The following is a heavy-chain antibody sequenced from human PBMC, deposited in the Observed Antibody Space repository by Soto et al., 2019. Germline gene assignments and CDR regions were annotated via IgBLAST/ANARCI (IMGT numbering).Heavy chain of an antibody. J-gene: IGHJ3*02. CDR3: ARDDGDYGDGAFDI. D-gene: IGHD4-17*01. Sequence: EVQLVESGGGLVKPGGSLRLSCAASGFTFSSYSMNWVHQAPGKGLEWVSSISSSSSYIYYADSVKGRFTISRDNAKNSLYLQMNSLRAEDTAVYYCARDDGDYGDGAFDIWGQGTMVTVSS. V-gene: IGHV3-21*01. CDR2: ISSSSSYI. CDR1: GFTFSSYS.